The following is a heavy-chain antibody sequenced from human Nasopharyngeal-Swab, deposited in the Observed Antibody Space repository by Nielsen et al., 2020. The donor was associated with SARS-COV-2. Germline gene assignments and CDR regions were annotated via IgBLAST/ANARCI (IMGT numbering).Heavy chain of an antibody. CDR2: INPDDSDT. J-gene: IGHJ4*02. CDR3: ARRSDNISSWTFDY. CDR1: GYSFSTNW. V-gene: IGHV5-51*01. D-gene: IGHD6-13*01. Sequence: GGSLRLSCRGFGYSFSTNWIAWVRQMPGKGLEWMGIINPDDSDTSYSQSFQGHVSIPADKSITTAYLQWTGLKASDTATYYCARRSDNISSWTFDYWGQGTPVTVSS.